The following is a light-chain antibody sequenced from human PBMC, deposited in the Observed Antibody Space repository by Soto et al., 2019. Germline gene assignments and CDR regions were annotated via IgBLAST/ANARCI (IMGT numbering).Light chain of an antibody. V-gene: IGKV2-28*01. CDR2: LAS. Sequence: VMTQSPLSLPVTPGEPASISCRSIQSLLQSDGYNYLAWHLQKPRHSPQLLIDLASSRAPGVPDRFRGSGSGTDFTMNISRVEAEGVGVYYCMPALQTPTFGGGTKVEI. CDR3: MPALQTPT. J-gene: IGKJ4*01. CDR1: QSLLQSDGYNY.